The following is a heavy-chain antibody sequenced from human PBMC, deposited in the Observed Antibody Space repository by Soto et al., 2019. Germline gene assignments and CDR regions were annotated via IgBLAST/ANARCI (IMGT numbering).Heavy chain of an antibody. CDR2: VYHSGSI. V-gene: IGHV4-4*02. D-gene: IGHD6-13*01. J-gene: IGHJ6*03. Sequence: PSETLSLTCAVSGGSITSRTWWSWVRQTPGKGLEWIGDVYHSGSINYSPSLTSRLTISVDKSKNQFSLRLSSVTAADTAVYYCARDREVELSGTDGNPHYYYLDLWGRGTPVSVS. CDR3: ARDREVELSGTDGNPHYYYLDL. CDR1: GGSITSRTW.